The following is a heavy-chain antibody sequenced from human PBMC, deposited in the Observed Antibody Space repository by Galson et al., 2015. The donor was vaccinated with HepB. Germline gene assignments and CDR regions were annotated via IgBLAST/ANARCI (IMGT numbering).Heavy chain of an antibody. V-gene: IGHV3-7*03. J-gene: IGHJ5*02. D-gene: IGHD2-2*01. CDR1: GFTFSSYW. CDR3: ARGGVVVVPATGYWFDP. CDR2: IKQDGSEK. Sequence: SLRLSCAASGFTFSSYWMSWVRQAPGKGLEWVANIKQDGSEKYYVDSVKGRFTISRDNAKNSLYLQMNSLRAEDTAVYYCARGGVVVVPATGYWFDPWGQGTLVTVSS.